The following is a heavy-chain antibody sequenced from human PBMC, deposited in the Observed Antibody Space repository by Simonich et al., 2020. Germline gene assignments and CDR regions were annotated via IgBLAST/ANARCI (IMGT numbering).Heavy chain of an antibody. CDR2: NKPNSGGT. CDR3: ARDPVVPAAIRNAFDI. J-gene: IGHJ3*02. V-gene: IGHV1-2*02. CDR1: GYTFTGYY. Sequence: QVQLGQSGAEGKKPGASVKVSCKASGYTFTGYYMHWVRQAPGQGLEWMGWNKPNSGGTNYAQKVQGRVTMTRDTSISTAYMELSRLRSDDTAVYYCARDPVVPAAIRNAFDIWGQGTMVTVSS. D-gene: IGHD2-2*01.